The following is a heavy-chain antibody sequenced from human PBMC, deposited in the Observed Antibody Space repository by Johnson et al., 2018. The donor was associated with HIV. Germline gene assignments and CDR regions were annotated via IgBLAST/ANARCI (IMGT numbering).Heavy chain of an antibody. V-gene: IGHV3-30*04. Sequence: QVQLVESGGGVVQPGRSLRLSCAASGFTLSSYAMHWVRQAPGKGLEWVAVISYDGSNKYYADSVKGRFTISRDNSKNTLYLQMNSLRAEDTAVYYCAREGYYGSGSYNAFDIWGQGTMVTVSS. CDR2: ISYDGSNK. CDR1: GFTLSSYA. J-gene: IGHJ3*02. D-gene: IGHD3-10*01. CDR3: AREGYYGSGSYNAFDI.